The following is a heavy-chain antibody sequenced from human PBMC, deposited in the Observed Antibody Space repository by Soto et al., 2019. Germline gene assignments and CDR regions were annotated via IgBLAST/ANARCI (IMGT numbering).Heavy chain of an antibody. CDR1: GFTFSNGW. CDR3: TTRNPNYANFDYYYFYMDV. D-gene: IGHD4-4*01. Sequence: GGSLRLSCAASGFTFSNGWMSWVRQAPGKGLEWVGRIKSKTDGGTIDYAAPVRGRFTSSRDDSRNTLYLQMDSLKTEDTAVYYCTTRNPNYANFDYYYFYMDVWGKGTTVTVSS. CDR2: IKSKTDGGTI. V-gene: IGHV3-15*01. J-gene: IGHJ6*03.